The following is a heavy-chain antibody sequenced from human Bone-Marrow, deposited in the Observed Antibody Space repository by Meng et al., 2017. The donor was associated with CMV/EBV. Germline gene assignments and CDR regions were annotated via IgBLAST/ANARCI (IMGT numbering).Heavy chain of an antibody. J-gene: IGHJ5*02. V-gene: IGHV1-69*05. CDR3: ARGEWFGEWNWFAP. CDR1: GGTFSSYA. Sequence: SVKVSCKASGGTFSSYAISWVRQAPGQGLEWMGGIIPIFGTANYAQKFQGRVTITTDESTSTAYMELSSLRSEDTAVYYGARGEWFGEWNWFAPWGRGALVIGAS. D-gene: IGHD3-10*01. CDR2: IIPIFGTA.